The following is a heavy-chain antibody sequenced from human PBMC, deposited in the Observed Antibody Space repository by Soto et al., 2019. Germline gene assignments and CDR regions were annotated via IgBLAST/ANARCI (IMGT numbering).Heavy chain of an antibody. J-gene: IGHJ4*02. Sequence: SETLSLTCTVSGGSINTCYWSWIRQPPGKGLEWIGYIYYSGNTYYNPSLKSRVAISVDTSKNQFSLKLSSVTAADTAVYYCARTNDYGDYLDYWGQGTLVTVSS. V-gene: IGHV4-59*12. CDR1: GGSINTCY. D-gene: IGHD4-17*01. CDR3: ARTNDYGDYLDY. CDR2: IYYSGNT.